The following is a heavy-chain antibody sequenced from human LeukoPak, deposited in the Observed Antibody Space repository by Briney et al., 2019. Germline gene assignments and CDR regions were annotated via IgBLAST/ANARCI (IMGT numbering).Heavy chain of an antibody. J-gene: IGHJ4*02. CDR2: IYHSGST. CDR3: ARDLREGFDY. V-gene: IGHV4-38-2*02. Sequence: SETLSLTCTVSGYSISSGYYWGWIRQPPGKGLEWIGSIYHSGSTYYNPSLKSRVTILVDTSKNQFSLKLSSVTAADTAVYYCARDLREGFDYWGQGTLVTVSS. CDR1: GYSISSGYY.